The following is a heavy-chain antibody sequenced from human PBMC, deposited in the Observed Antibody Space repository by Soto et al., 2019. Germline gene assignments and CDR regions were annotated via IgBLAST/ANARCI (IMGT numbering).Heavy chain of an antibody. CDR1: GGSFTSNNW. Sequence: PSETLSLTCAVSGGSFTSNNWWTWVRQPPGQGLEWIGEIYRTGSTNYNPALKSRVTISLDKSENQFSLKVTSLTAADTAVYYCASRDPGTSVDYWGQGTLVTVSS. V-gene: IGHV4-4*02. J-gene: IGHJ4*02. CDR3: ASRDPGTSVDY. CDR2: IYRTGST. D-gene: IGHD1-7*01.